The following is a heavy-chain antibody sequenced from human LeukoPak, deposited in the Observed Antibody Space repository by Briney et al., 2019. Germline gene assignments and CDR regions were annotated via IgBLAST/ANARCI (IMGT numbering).Heavy chain of an antibody. CDR1: GDSISSSSSY. CDR2: IFYSGST. CDR3: ARIVVGATTFPDY. J-gene: IGHJ4*02. Sequence: SETLSLTCTVSGDSISSSSSYWGWIRQPPGKGLEWIGSIFYSGSTYYNPSLKSRVTISIVASKNQFSLKLSSVTAADTAVYCCARIVVGATTFPDYWGQGTLVTVSS. D-gene: IGHD1-26*01. V-gene: IGHV4-39*01.